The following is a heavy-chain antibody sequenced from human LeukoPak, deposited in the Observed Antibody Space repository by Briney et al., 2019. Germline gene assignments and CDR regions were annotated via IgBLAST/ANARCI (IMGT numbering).Heavy chain of an antibody. J-gene: IGHJ4*02. CDR3: ARTLWVVPVAPFDF. D-gene: IGHD2-2*01. Sequence: GGSLRLSCAASGFTLRRYAMHWVRQAPGKGLEWLAGISYDGTNKYYSDSVKGRFTISRDNSENTLYLQMSSPRAEDTALYYCARTLWVVPVAPFDFWGQGTLVTVSS. CDR2: ISYDGTNK. CDR1: GFTLRRYA. V-gene: IGHV3-30*15.